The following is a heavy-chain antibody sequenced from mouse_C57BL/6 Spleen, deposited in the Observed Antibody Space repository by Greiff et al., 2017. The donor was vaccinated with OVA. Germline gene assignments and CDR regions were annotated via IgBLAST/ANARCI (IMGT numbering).Heavy chain of an antibody. Sequence: VQLQQSGPELVKPGASVKISCKASGYTFTDYYMNWVKQSHGKSLEWIGDINPNNGGTSYNQKFKGKATLTVDKSSSTAYMELRSLTSEDSAVYYCARGLYYGSSYYYFDYWGQGTTLTVSS. CDR3: ARGLYYGSSYYYFDY. D-gene: IGHD1-1*01. CDR1: GYTFTDYY. CDR2: INPNNGGT. J-gene: IGHJ2*01. V-gene: IGHV1-26*01.